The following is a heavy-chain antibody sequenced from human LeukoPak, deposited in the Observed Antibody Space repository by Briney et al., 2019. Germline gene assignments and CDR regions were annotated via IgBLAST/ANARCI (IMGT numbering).Heavy chain of an antibody. J-gene: IGHJ6*02. D-gene: IGHD3-10*01. Sequence: GGSLRLSCAASGFLVSDNYMHWLRQAPGKGLEWVSVLYTGGSTYYADSGKGRFTISRDNSKNTLYLQMNSLRAEDTAVYYCAKGTVPRITMVRGVFYGMDVWGQGTTVTVSS. CDR2: LYTGGST. V-gene: IGHV3-53*01. CDR3: AKGTVPRITMVRGVFYGMDV. CDR1: GFLVSDNY.